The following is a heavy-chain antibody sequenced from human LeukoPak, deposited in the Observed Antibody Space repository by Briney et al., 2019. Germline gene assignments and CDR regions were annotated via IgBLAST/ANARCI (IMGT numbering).Heavy chain of an antibody. CDR2: IKPDGSEK. CDR1: GFTFNSYW. Sequence: PGGSLRLSCAASGFTFNSYWMNWVRQAPGMGLEWVAKIKPDGSEKYYVDSVKGRFTISRDNAKNSLYLQMNSLRAEDTAVYYCARVMVVVTTNDYWGQGTLVTVSS. D-gene: IGHD2-21*02. CDR3: ARVMVVVTTNDY. J-gene: IGHJ4*02. V-gene: IGHV3-7*03.